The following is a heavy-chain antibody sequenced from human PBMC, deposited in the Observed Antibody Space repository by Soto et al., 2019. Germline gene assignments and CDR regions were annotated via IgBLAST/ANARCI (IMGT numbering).Heavy chain of an antibody. CDR3: AREANYGDYVGPPLKWFDY. CDR2: ISSSGSTI. D-gene: IGHD4-17*01. CDR1: GFTFSSYE. Sequence: GGSLRLSCAASGFTFSSYEMNWVRQAPGKGLEWVSYISSSGSTIYYADSVKGRFTISRDNAKNSLYLQMNSLRAEDTAVYYCAREANYGDYVGPPLKWFDYWGQGTLVTVSS. J-gene: IGHJ4*02. V-gene: IGHV3-48*03.